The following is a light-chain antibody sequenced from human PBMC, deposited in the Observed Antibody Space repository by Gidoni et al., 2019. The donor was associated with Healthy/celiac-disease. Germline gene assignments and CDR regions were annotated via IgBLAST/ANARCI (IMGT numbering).Light chain of an antibody. CDR1: QDISNY. J-gene: IGKJ1*01. V-gene: IGKV1-33*01. CDR3: QQYDNLQWT. CDR2: DAS. Sequence: DIQMTQSPSSLSASIGDRVTITCQASQDISNYLNWYQQKPGKAPKLLIYDASNLETGVPSRFSGSGSGTDFTFTISSLQHEDIATYYRQQYDNLQWTFGQGTKVEIK.